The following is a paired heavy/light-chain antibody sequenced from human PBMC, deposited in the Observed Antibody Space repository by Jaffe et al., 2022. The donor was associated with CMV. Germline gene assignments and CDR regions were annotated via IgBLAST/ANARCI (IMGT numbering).Heavy chain of an antibody. Sequence: QVQLQESGPGLVKPSETLSLTCTVSGGSISSYYWSWIRQPPGKGLEWIGYIYYSGSTNYNPSLKSRVTISVDTSKNQFSLKLSSVTAADTAVYYCARSVSSYCSGGSCSLNFDYWGQGTLVTVSS. CDR2: IYYSGST. CDR3: ARSVSSYCSGGSCSLNFDY. J-gene: IGHJ4*02. D-gene: IGHD2-15*01. V-gene: IGHV4-59*08. CDR1: GGSISSYY.
Light chain of an antibody. CDR1: QSLLHSNGYNY. J-gene: IGKJ4*01. CDR2: LGS. Sequence: DIVMTQSPLSLPVTPGEPASISCRSSQSLLHSNGYNYLDWYLQKPGKSPQLLIYLGSNRASGVPDRFSGSGSGTDFTLKISRVEAEDVGVYYCMQALQTPLTFGGGTKVEIK. V-gene: IGKV2-28*01. CDR3: MQALQTPLT.